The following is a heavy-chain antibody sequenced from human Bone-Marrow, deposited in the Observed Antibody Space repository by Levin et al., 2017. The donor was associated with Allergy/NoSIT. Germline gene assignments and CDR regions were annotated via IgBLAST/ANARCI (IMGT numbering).Heavy chain of an antibody. D-gene: IGHD3-3*01. V-gene: IGHV3-23*01. Sequence: GESLKISCAASGFTFSSYAMSWVRQAPGKGLEWVSAISGSGGSTYYADSVKGRFTISRDNSKNTLYLQMNSLRAEDTAVYYCAKDRNRGDFWSGYYIVGEYYFDYWGQGTLVTVSS. CDR1: GFTFSSYA. CDR2: ISGSGGST. CDR3: AKDRNRGDFWSGYYIVGEYYFDY. J-gene: IGHJ4*02.